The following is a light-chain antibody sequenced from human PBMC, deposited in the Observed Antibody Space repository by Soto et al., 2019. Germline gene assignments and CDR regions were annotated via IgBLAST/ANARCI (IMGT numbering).Light chain of an antibody. CDR3: QQSYSTPYT. J-gene: IGKJ2*01. V-gene: IGKV1-39*01. Sequence: DIQMTQSPSSLSASVGDSVTIICRASQSISRYLNWYQQRPGKAPKVQIYAAASMQTGVPPRFTGSGSGTEFTLSISSLQPEAFATYYCQQSYSTPYTCGQGTKLEIK. CDR1: QSISRY. CDR2: AAA.